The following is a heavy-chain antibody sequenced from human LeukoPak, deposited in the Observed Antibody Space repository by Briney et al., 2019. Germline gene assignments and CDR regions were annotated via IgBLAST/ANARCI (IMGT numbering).Heavy chain of an antibody. J-gene: IGHJ1*01. CDR1: GFSFSDYY. D-gene: IGHD3/OR15-3a*01. CDR3: ARQGLYDSSDFWTFQH. CDR2: ISSSSDYK. V-gene: IGHV3-11*06. Sequence: GGSLRLSCAASGFSFSDYYMSWIRQTQEEGLEWLSYISSSSDYKNYADSLKGRFTISRDNAKNSVYLQMNSLRAEDTAVYYCARQGLYDSSDFWTFQHWGQGTLVTVSS.